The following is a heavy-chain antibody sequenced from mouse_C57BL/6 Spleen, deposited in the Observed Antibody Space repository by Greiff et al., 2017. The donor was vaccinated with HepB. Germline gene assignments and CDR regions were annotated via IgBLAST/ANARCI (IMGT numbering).Heavy chain of an antibody. J-gene: IGHJ4*01. V-gene: IGHV1-69*01. Sequence: QVQLQQPGAELVMPGASVKLSCKASGYTFTSYWMHWVKQRPGQGLEWIGEIDPSDSYTNYNQKFKGKSTLTVDKSSSTAYMQLSSLTSEDSAVYYCARSGYDYDDAMDYWGQGTSVTVSS. CDR2: IDPSDSYT. CDR1: GYTFTSYW. CDR3: ARSGYDYDDAMDY. D-gene: IGHD2-4*01.